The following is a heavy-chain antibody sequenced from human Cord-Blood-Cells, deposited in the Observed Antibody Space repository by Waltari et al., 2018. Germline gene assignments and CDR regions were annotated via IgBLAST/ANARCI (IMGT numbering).Heavy chain of an antibody. CDR2: IYSGGST. D-gene: IGHD1-26*01. Sequence: EVQLVESGGGLIQPGGSLRLSCAASGFTVSSNYMSWVRQAPGKGLECVSGIYSGGSTDYADSVKGRFTISRDNAKNTLYLQMNSLRAEDTAVYYCARALNSGGSYYYYYMDVWGKGTTVTVSS. J-gene: IGHJ6*03. CDR1: GFTVSSNY. CDR3: ARALNSGGSYYYYYMDV. V-gene: IGHV3-53*01.